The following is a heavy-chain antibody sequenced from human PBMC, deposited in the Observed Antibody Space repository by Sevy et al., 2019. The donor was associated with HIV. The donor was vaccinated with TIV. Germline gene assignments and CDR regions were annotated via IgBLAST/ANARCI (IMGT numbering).Heavy chain of an antibody. Sequence: SETLSLTCTVSGGSISSGGYYWSWIRQHPGKGLEWIGYIYYSGSTYYNPSLKSRVTISVDTSKNQFSLKLSSVTAADTAVYYCARDVTDIVVVPAAIGENWFDPWGQGTLVTVSS. CDR2: IYYSGST. J-gene: IGHJ5*02. CDR1: GGSISSGGYY. CDR3: ARDVTDIVVVPAAIGENWFDP. D-gene: IGHD2-2*01. V-gene: IGHV4-31*03.